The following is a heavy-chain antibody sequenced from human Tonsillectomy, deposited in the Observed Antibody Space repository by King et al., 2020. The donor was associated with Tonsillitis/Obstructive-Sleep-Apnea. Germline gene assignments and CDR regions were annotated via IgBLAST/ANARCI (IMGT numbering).Heavy chain of an antibody. CDR3: ARDKTGGWYFDV. D-gene: IGHD1-14*01. V-gene: IGHV3-7*03. J-gene: IGHJ2*01. CDR1: GFTFSSYW. CDR2: IKLDGSEK. Sequence: VQLVESWGGLVQPGGSLRLSCAASGFTFSSYWMYWVRQTPGKGLEWVANIKLDGSEKYYGDSVKGRFTISRDNAKNSLYLQMSSLRAVDTGVYYCARDKTGGWYFDVWGRGTLVTVSS.